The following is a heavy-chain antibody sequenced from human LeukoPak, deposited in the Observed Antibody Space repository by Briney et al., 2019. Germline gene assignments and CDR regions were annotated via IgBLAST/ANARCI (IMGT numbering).Heavy chain of an antibody. D-gene: IGHD1-14*01. Sequence: TSETLSLTCSVSGASISSYSWSWIRQPPGKGLEWIGYIYYSGNTNYNPSLKSRVTISVDTSKNQFSLKLTSVTAADTAVYYCARDQNRAFDIWGQGTMVTVSS. V-gene: IGHV4-59*01. CDR3: ARDQNRAFDI. CDR2: IYYSGNT. CDR1: GASISSYS. J-gene: IGHJ3*02.